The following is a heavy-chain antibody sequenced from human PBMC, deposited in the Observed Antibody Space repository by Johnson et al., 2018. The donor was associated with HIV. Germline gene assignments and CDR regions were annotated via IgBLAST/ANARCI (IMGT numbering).Heavy chain of an antibody. CDR3: AKDRSYGRDAFDI. Sequence: QVQLVESGGGVVQPGRSLRLSCAASGFTFSSYAMSWVRQAPGKGLEWVAFIRYDGTNKYYADSVQGRFIISRDNSKNTLYLQMNSLRAEDTAVYYCAKDRSYGRDAFDIWGQGTMVTVSS. D-gene: IGHD5-18*01. J-gene: IGHJ3*02. CDR1: GFTFSSYA. V-gene: IGHV3-30*02. CDR2: IRYDGTNK.